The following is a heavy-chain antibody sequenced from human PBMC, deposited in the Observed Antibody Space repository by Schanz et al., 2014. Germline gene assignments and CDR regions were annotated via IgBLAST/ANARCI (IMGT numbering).Heavy chain of an antibody. D-gene: IGHD6-13*01. CDR3: ASSGAGYSSSWDFDY. Sequence: QVQLVQSGADVKKPGSSVRVSCKASGGTFSRLTFSWVRQAPGQGLEWMGRVIPILGVTHYAQKFQGRVTITADKSTTTAYMELNSLNSDDTAVYYCASSGAGYSSSWDFDYWGQGTLVNVSS. CDR1: GGTFSRLT. CDR2: VIPILGVT. J-gene: IGHJ4*02. V-gene: IGHV1-69*02.